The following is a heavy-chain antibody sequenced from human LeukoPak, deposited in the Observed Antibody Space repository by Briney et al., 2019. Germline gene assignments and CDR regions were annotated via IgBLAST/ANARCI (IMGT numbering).Heavy chain of an antibody. V-gene: IGHV4-39*01. J-gene: IGHJ4*02. CDR3: ARSLEYDVLTSYYAAEVYYFDY. D-gene: IGHD3-9*01. CDR1: GGSLISSSLY. Sequence: PSETLSLTCSVSGGSLISSSLYWGWIRQPPGKGLEFIGNIYYNGITYYSPSLKNRLTISVDTSGSQFSLQLTSVTAADTAVYYCARSLEYDVLTSYYAAEVYYFDYWGQGTLVTVSS. CDR2: IYYNGIT.